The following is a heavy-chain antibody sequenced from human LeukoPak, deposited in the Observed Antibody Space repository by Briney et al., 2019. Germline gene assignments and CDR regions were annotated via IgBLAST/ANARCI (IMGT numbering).Heavy chain of an antibody. CDR3: ALTGYYPLLFDY. CDR1: GFTFSSYG. J-gene: IGHJ4*02. D-gene: IGHD3-9*01. Sequence: GGSLRLSCAASGFTFSSYGMSWVRQAPGKGLEWVSAISGSGGSTYYADSVKGRFTISRDNSKNTLYLQMNSLRAEDTAVYYCALTGYYPLLFDYWGQGTLVTVSS. CDR2: ISGSGGST. V-gene: IGHV3-23*01.